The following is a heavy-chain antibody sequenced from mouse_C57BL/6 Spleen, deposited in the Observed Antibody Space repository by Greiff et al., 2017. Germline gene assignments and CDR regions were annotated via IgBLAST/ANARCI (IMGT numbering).Heavy chain of an antibody. J-gene: IGHJ1*03. D-gene: IGHD1-1*01. CDR1: GYTFTDYY. CDR3: ARGGFIRLITTVVENFDV. CDR2: INPNNGGT. Sequence: EVQLQQSGPELVKPGASVKISCKASGYTFTDYYMNWVKQSPGKSLEWIGDINPNNGGTSYNQKFKGKATLTVDKSASTAYMELRSLTSEDSAVYYCARGGFIRLITTVVENFDVWGTGTTVTVSS. V-gene: IGHV1-26*01.